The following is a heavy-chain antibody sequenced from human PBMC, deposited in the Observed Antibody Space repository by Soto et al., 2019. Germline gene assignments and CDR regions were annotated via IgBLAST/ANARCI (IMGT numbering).Heavy chain of an antibody. D-gene: IGHD3-3*01. V-gene: IGHV4-34*01. J-gene: IGHJ6*03. CDR1: GGSFSGYY. CDR3: ARVFTIFGVVDPNYYYYMDV. Sequence: ETLSLTCAVYGGSFSGYYWSWIRQPPGKGLEWIGEINHSGSTNYNPSLKSRVTISVDTSKNQFSLKLSSVTAADTAVYYCARVFTIFGVVDPNYYYYMDVWGKGTTVTVSS. CDR2: INHSGST.